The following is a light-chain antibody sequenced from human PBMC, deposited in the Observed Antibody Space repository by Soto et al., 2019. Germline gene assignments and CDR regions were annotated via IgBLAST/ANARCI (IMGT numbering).Light chain of an antibody. Sequence: QSVLTQPASVSGSPGQSITISCTGTSSDVGGYNYVSWYHQHPGKAPKLMIYEVSNRPSGVSNRFSGSKSGNTASLTISGLRAEDEADYYCSSYTSSSTGVFGGGTKVTVL. J-gene: IGLJ3*02. CDR3: SSYTSSSTGV. CDR1: SSDVGGYNY. CDR2: EVS. V-gene: IGLV2-14*01.